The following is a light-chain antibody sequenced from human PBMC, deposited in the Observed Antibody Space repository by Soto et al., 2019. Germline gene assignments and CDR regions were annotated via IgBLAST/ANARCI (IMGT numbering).Light chain of an antibody. CDR1: QGIRSY. CDR2: AAS. V-gene: IGKV1-8*01. CDR3: QQYYSYPCT. Sequence: AIRMTQSPSSFSSSTGDRVTITCRASQGIRSYLAWYQQKPGKAPKLLIYAASTLQSGVPSRFSGSGSGTDFTLTISGLQSEDFATYYCQQYYSYPCTFGQGTEVLIK. J-gene: IGKJ1*01.